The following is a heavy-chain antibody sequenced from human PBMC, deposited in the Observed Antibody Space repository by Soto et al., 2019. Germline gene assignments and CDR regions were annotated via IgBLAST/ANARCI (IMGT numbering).Heavy chain of an antibody. J-gene: IGHJ4*02. CDR2: ISYDGSNK. Sequence: QVQLVESGGGVVQPGRSLRLSCAASGFTFSSYGMHWVRKAPGKGLEWVAVISYDGSNKYYADSVKGRFTISRDNSKNTLYLQMNSLRAEDTAVYYCAKDRKVRGRYSYGFDYWGQGTLVTVSS. CDR1: GFTFSSYG. CDR3: AKDRKVRGRYSYGFDY. D-gene: IGHD5-18*01. V-gene: IGHV3-30*18.